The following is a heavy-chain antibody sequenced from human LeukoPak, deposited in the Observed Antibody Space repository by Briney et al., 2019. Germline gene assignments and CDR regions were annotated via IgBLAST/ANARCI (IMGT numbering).Heavy chain of an antibody. Sequence: QLQLQESGSGLVKPSQTLSLTCAVSGDSINSGAYLWSWIRQPRGKGLEWVGNIYHSGGTYSSPSLKGRVTISVDRSNNQFSLNLSSVTAADTAVYFCARGFTFGGVIAFNVWGQGTMVTVSS. CDR3: ARGFTFGGVIAFNV. CDR1: GDSINSGAYL. V-gene: IGHV4-30-2*01. J-gene: IGHJ3*01. CDR2: IYHSGGT. D-gene: IGHD3-16*01.